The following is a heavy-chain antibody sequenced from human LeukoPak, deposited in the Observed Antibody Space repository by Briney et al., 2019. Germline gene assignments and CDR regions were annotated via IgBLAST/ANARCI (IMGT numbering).Heavy chain of an antibody. Sequence: SETLSLTCTVSGGSISSYYWSWIRQPAGKGLEWIGRIYTSGSTNYNPSLKSRVTMSVDTSKNQFSLKLSSVTAADTAVYYCARVTYSSSSMSLDAFDIWGQGTMVTVSS. CDR3: ARVTYSSSSMSLDAFDI. CDR1: GGSISSYY. J-gene: IGHJ3*02. D-gene: IGHD6-6*01. V-gene: IGHV4-4*07. CDR2: IYTSGST.